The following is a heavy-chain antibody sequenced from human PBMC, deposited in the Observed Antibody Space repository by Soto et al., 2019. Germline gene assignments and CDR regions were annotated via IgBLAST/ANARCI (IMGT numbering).Heavy chain of an antibody. V-gene: IGHV1-18*01. CDR3: ARVVPGAEAWFGP. J-gene: IGHJ5*02. D-gene: IGHD2-2*01. Sequence: SVKVSLKTSCYTFCNYGITWVRQAPGQPLEWLGWISLYSDGTNYAQKFQGRVSMTTDTSTTTAYMELRSLRSDDTAVYYCARVVPGAEAWFGPWGQGTLVTVSS. CDR2: ISLYSDGT. CDR1: CYTFCNYG.